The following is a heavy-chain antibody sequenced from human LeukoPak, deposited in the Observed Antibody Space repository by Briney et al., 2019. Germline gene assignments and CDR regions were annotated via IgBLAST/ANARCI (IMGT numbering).Heavy chain of an antibody. CDR2: IYYSGST. V-gene: IGHV4-30-4*01. Sequence: SETLSLTCTVSGGSISSGDYYWSWIRQPPGKGLEWIGYIYYSGSTYYNPSLKSRVTMSVDTSKNQFSLKLSSVTAADTAVYYCARARGYSYGYYFDYWGQGTLVTVSS. J-gene: IGHJ4*02. CDR3: ARARGYSYGYYFDY. CDR1: GGSISSGDYY. D-gene: IGHD5-18*01.